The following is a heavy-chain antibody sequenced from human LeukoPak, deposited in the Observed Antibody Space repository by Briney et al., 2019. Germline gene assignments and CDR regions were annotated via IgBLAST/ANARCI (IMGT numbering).Heavy chain of an antibody. J-gene: IGHJ4*02. CDR2: LYYSGST. CDR1: GGSISSSSYY. D-gene: IGHD4-17*01. CDR3: ARHSGMTTVTAYLDY. V-gene: IGHV4-39*01. Sequence: SETLSLTCTVSGGSISSSSYYWGRIRQPPGKGLEWIGSLYYSGSTYYNPSLKSRVTISVDTSKNQFSLKLNSVTAADTAVYYCARHSGMTTVTAYLDYWGQGTLVTVSS.